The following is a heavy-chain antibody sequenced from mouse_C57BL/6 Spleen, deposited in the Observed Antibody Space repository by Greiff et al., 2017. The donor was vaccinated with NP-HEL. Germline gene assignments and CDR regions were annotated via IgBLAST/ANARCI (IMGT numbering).Heavy chain of an antibody. Sequence: QVHVKQPGAELVRPGTSVKLSCKASGYTFTSYWMHWVKQRPGQGLEWIGVIDPSDSYTNYNQKFKGKATLTVDTSSSTAYMQLSSLTSEDSAVYYCARDYYGSSHVDYWGQGTTLTVSS. CDR1: GYTFTSYW. J-gene: IGHJ2*01. CDR3: ARDYYGSSHVDY. D-gene: IGHD1-1*01. CDR2: IDPSDSYT. V-gene: IGHV1-59*01.